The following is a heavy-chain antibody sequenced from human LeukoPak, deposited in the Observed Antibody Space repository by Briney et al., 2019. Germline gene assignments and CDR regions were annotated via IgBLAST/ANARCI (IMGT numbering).Heavy chain of an antibody. J-gene: IGHJ4*02. D-gene: IGHD1-26*01. Sequence: GASVKVSCKASGYTFTNYGIRWVRQAPGQGLEWMGWISAYNGNTNSAQKLQGRVTMTTDTSTSTAYMELRSLTSDDTAVYYCARDATRSGQWELLGYWGQGTLVTVSS. V-gene: IGHV1-18*01. CDR2: ISAYNGNT. CDR1: GYTFTNYG. CDR3: ARDATRSGQWELLGY.